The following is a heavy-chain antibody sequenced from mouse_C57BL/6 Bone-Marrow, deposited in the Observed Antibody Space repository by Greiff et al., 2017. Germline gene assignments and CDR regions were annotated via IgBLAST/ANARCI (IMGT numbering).Heavy chain of an antibody. D-gene: IGHD1-1*01. V-gene: IGHV1-81*01. CDR2: IYPRSGNP. CDR1: GYTFTSYG. J-gene: IGHJ1*03. Sequence: QVQLQQSGAELARPGASVKLSCKASGYTFTSYGISWVKQRTGQGLEWIGEIYPRSGNPYYNEKFKGKATLTADKSSSTAYMELRSLTSEDSAVYFCARWLTVVRNWYFDVWGTGTTVTVSS. CDR3: ARWLTVVRNWYFDV.